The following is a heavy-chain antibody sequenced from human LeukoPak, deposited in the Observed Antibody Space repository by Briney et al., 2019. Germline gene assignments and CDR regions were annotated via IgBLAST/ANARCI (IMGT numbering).Heavy chain of an antibody. CDR3: AALPPILTGYDDAFDI. Sequence: SVKVSCKASGFTFTSSAVQWVRQARGQRLEWIGWIVVGSGNTNYAQKIQERVTITRDMSTSTAYMELSSLRSEDTAVYYCAALPPILTGYDDAFDIWGQGTMVTVSS. D-gene: IGHD3-9*01. V-gene: IGHV1-58*01. CDR2: IVVGSGNT. CDR1: GFTFTSSA. J-gene: IGHJ3*02.